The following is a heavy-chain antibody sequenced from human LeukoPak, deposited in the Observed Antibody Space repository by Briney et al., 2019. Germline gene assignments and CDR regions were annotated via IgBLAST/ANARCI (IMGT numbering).Heavy chain of an antibody. D-gene: IGHD1-1*01. J-gene: IGHJ4*03. Sequence: SENLSLTCAVYGGSFSRYYWSWIRQSPGKGLEWIAEIDHRGDTNYNPSVKSRVTISVDTSKNQFSLKVRSLSAADTAVYYCARGATISETGYFDFWGQGTLVTASS. CDR2: IDHRGDT. CDR1: GGSFSRYY. V-gene: IGHV4-34*01. CDR3: ARGATISETGYFDF.